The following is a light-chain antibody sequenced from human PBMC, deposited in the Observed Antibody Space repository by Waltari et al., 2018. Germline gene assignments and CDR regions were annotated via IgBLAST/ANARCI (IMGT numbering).Light chain of an antibody. V-gene: IGKV3-20*01. Sequence: EIVLTQSPGTLSLSPGERVTLSCRASQSVSGALAWYQQKPGQAPRLLIYGASSRATGIPDRFSGSGSGTDFSLTISRLEPEDFAVYYCQHYVRLPVTFGQGTKVEIK. CDR3: QHYVRLPVT. CDR1: QSVSGA. J-gene: IGKJ1*01. CDR2: GAS.